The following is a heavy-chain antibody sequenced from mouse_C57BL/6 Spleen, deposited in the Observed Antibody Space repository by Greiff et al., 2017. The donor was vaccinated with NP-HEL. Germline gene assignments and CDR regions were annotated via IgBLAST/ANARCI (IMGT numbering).Heavy chain of an antibody. CDR3: ASGITTVVATDY. J-gene: IGHJ2*01. CDR2: ISYDGSN. CDR1: GYSITSGYY. V-gene: IGHV3-6*01. Sequence: ESGPGLVKPSQSLSLTCSVTGYSITSGYYWNWIRQFPGNKLEWMGYISYDGSNNYNPSLKNRISITRDTSKNQFFLKLNSVTTEDTATYYCASGITTVVATDYWGQGTTLTVSS. D-gene: IGHD1-1*01.